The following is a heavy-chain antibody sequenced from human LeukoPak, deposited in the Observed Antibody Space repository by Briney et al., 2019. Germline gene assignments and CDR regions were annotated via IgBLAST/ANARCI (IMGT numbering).Heavy chain of an antibody. D-gene: IGHD1-26*01. J-gene: IGHJ6*03. CDR1: GFTFDDYG. CDR2: INWNVGST. V-gene: IGHV3-20*04. Sequence: PGGSLRLSCAASGFTFDDYGMSWVRQAPGKGLEWVSGINWNVGSTGYADSVKGRFTISRDNAKNSLYMQMNSLRAEDTAVYYCARDPYSGAYYEGYYYYYMDVWGKGTTVTVSS. CDR3: ARDPYSGAYYEGYYYYYMDV.